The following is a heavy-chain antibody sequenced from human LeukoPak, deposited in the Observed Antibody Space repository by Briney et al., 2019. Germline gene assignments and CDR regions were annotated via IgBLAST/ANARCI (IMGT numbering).Heavy chain of an antibody. J-gene: IGHJ3*02. CDR2: IFYSGST. CDR3: ARDQNRAFDI. V-gene: IGHV4-59*01. CDR1: GGSISSYY. Sequence: SETLSLTCTVSGGSISSYYWSWIRQPPGKGLEWIGYIFYSGSTNYYPSLKSRVTISVDTSKNQFSLKLSSVTAADTAVYYCARDQNRAFDIWGQGTMVTVSS.